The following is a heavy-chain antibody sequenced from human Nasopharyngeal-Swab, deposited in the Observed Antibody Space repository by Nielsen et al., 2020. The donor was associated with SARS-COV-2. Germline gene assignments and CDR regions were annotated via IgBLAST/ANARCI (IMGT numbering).Heavy chain of an antibody. D-gene: IGHD6-13*01. J-gene: IGHJ5*02. CDR2: FDPEDGET. Sequence: ASVKVSCKDSGYTLTELSMHWVRQAPGKGLEWMGGFDPEDGETIYAQKFQGRVTMTEDTSTDTAYMELSSLRSADTAVYYCAPGGIALGRFDPWGQGTLVTVSS. V-gene: IGHV1-24*01. CDR1: GYTLTELS. CDR3: APGGIALGRFDP.